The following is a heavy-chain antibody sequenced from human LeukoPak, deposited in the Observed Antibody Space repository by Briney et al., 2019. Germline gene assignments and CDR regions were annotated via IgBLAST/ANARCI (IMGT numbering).Heavy chain of an antibody. D-gene: IGHD3-22*01. J-gene: IGHJ1*01. Sequence: ASVKVSCKASGYTFTSYYMHWVRQAPGQGLEWMGIINPSGGSTSYAQKFQGRVTMTRDTSTSTVYMELSSLRSEDTAVYYCAFTDYYDSSGFPFQHWCQGTLVTVSS. V-gene: IGHV1-46*01. CDR1: GYTFTSYY. CDR2: INPSGGST. CDR3: AFTDYYDSSGFPFQH.